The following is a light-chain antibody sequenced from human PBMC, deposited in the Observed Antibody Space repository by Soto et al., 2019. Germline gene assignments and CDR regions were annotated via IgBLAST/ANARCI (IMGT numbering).Light chain of an antibody. CDR3: QQYNNYWT. Sequence: IQMTHSPSTLSASVSYRFTMTYRASQSISSYLAWYQQKPGKAPNLLIYKASNLESGVPSRFSGSGSGTEFTLTISSLQPDDFATYYCQQYNNYWTFGQATRLEI. CDR1: QSISSY. V-gene: IGKV1-5*03. CDR2: KAS. J-gene: IGKJ5*01.